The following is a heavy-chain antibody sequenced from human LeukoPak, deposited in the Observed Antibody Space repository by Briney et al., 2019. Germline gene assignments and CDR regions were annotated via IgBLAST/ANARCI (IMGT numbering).Heavy chain of an antibody. Sequence: ASVKVSCKASGYTFNSYAFSWVRQAPGQGLEWVGWISSYNGDTNYARRFQGRVTMTTDTSTKTSHMELRNLGSDDTAVYYCARALYSDSSGYYPGLDHWGQGTLVTVSS. V-gene: IGHV1-18*01. D-gene: IGHD3-22*01. CDR2: ISSYNGDT. CDR1: GYTFNSYA. CDR3: ARALYSDSSGYYPGLDH. J-gene: IGHJ4*02.